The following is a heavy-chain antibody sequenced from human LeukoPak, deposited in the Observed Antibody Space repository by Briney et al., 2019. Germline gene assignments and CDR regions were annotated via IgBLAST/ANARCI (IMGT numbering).Heavy chain of an antibody. CDR1: GGSISSYY. Sequence: PSETLSLTCTVSGGSISSYYWSCIRQPPGKGLEWIGYIYYSGSTNYNPSLKSRVTISVDTSKNQFSLKLSSVTAADTAVYYCARGLRYFDWLSHNWFDPWGQGTLVTVSS. V-gene: IGHV4-59*08. J-gene: IGHJ5*02. CDR3: ARGLRYFDWLSHNWFDP. D-gene: IGHD3-9*01. CDR2: IYYSGST.